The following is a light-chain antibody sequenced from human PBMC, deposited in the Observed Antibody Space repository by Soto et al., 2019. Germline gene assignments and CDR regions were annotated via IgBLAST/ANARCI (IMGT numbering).Light chain of an antibody. CDR1: QSVSNY. V-gene: IGKV1-5*01. CDR2: DAS. Sequence: DIQMTQSPSSLSASVGDRVTITCRSSQSVSNYSAWYQQKPGKAPKLLIYDASSLESGVPSRFSGSGSGTEFTLTISSLQPDDFATYYCQQYNSYSTFGQATKVDIK. J-gene: IGKJ1*01. CDR3: QQYNSYST.